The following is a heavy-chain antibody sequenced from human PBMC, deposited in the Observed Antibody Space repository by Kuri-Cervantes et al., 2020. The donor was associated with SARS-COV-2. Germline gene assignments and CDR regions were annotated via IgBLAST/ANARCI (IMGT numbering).Heavy chain of an antibody. CDR3: ASQGAVY. CDR1: GFTFSSYA. J-gene: IGHJ4*02. Sequence: GGSLKISCAASGFTFSSYAMHWVRQAPGKGLEWVAVISYDGSNKYYADSVKGRFTISRDNSKNTLYLQMNSLRAEDTAVYYCASQGAVYWGQGTLVTVSS. D-gene: IGHD1-26*01. CDR2: ISYDGSNK. V-gene: IGHV3-30-3*01.